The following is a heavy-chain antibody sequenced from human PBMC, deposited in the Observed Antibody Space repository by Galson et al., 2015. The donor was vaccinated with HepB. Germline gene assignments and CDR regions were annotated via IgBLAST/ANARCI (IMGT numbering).Heavy chain of an antibody. D-gene: IGHD2-2*01. J-gene: IGHJ4*02. CDR3: AKDRGRAAAPYFFDY. Sequence: SLRLSCAASGFTFSSYAMSWVRQAPGKGLEWVSSISDSGGTTYYADSVMGRFTISRDNSKNTLYLQMNTLRAEDTAVYFCAKDRGRAAAPYFFDYWGQGTLVTVSS. CDR2: ISDSGGTT. V-gene: IGHV3-23*01. CDR1: GFTFSSYA.